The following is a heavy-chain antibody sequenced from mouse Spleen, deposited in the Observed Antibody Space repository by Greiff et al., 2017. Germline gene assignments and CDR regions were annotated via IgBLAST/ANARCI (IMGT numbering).Heavy chain of an antibody. CDR2: IWSGGST. CDR3: ARTGDVFAY. D-gene: IGHD3-3*01. Sequence: VQLQQSGPGLVQPSQSLSITCTVSGFSLTSYGVHWVRQSPGKGLEWLGVIWSGGSTDYNAAFISRLSISKDNSKSQVFFKMNSLQADDTAIYYCARTGDVFAYWGQGTLVTVSA. J-gene: IGHJ3*01. CDR1: GFSLTSYG. V-gene: IGHV2-2*01.